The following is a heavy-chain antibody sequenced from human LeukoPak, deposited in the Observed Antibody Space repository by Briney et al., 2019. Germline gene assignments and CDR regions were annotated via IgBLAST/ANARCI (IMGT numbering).Heavy chain of an antibody. V-gene: IGHV3-53*01. CDR1: GFTVSSNS. CDR2: IYSDNT. CDR3: AKDGRGWLQYFDY. D-gene: IGHD5-24*01. J-gene: IGHJ4*02. Sequence: PGGSLRLSCTVSGFTVSSNSMSWVRQAPGKGLEWVSFIYSDNTHYSYSVKGRFTISRDNSKNTLYLQMNSLRAEDTAVYYCAKDGRGWLQYFDYWGQGTLVTVSS.